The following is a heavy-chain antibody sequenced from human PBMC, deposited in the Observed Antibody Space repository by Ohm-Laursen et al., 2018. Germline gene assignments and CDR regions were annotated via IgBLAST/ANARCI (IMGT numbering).Heavy chain of an antibody. CDR3: ARDYHDKGADLLFDS. Sequence: ASVKVSCNASGYTFTNKKKKKKKKEKGKELEWEGIINPSDGTTAYAQKFQDRVTMTRDTSTGTVYMELSSLRSEDTAVYYCARDYHDKGADLLFDSWGHGTLVTVSS. V-gene: IGHV1-46*01. CDR2: INPSDGTT. CDR1: GYTFTNKK. J-gene: IGHJ4*01. D-gene: IGHD3-22*01.